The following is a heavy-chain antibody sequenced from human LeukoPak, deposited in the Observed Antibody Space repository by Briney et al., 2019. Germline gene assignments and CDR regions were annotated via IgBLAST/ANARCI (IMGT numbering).Heavy chain of an antibody. CDR1: GFTFSNYF. J-gene: IGHJ4*02. Sequence: GGSLRLSCAASGFTFSNYFMNWVRQAPGKGLEWVSGINWNSGSTGYADSVKGRFTISRDNAKNSLYLQMNSLRAEDTALYHCARGGKMATTYYFDYWGQGTLVTVSS. D-gene: IGHD5-24*01. V-gene: IGHV3-20*01. CDR3: ARGGKMATTYYFDY. CDR2: INWNSGST.